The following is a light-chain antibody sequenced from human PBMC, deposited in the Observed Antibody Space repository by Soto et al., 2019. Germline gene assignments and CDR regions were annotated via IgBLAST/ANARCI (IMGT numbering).Light chain of an antibody. CDR3: EQTYSTPVT. Sequence: IQMTQSPSSLSASVGDRVTVTCRTSQKINNYLNWYQQKPGKAPKLLIYGASSVQSGVPLRFSGSGSGTEFTLTISSLQPEDFAIYYCEQTYSTPVTFGQRTRLEIK. CDR1: QKINNY. V-gene: IGKV1-39*01. CDR2: GAS. J-gene: IGKJ5*01.